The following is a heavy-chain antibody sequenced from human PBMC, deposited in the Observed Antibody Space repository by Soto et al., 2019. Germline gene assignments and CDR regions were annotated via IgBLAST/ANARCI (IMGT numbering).Heavy chain of an antibody. V-gene: IGHV5-51*01. CDR3: ARSEHVVVVAATPYYYYCGMDV. CDR2: IYPGDSDT. D-gene: IGHD2-15*01. Sequence: GESLKISCKGSGYSFTSYWIGWVRQMSGKGLEWMGIIYPGDSDTRYSPSFQGQVTISADKSISTAYLQWSSLKASDTAMYYCARSEHVVVVAATPYYYYCGMDVWGQGTTVTVSS. J-gene: IGHJ6*02. CDR1: GYSFTSYW.